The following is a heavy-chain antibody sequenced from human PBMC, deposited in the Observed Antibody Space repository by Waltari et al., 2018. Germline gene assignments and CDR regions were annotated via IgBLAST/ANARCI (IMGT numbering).Heavy chain of an antibody. D-gene: IGHD3-22*01. J-gene: IGHJ4*02. V-gene: IGHV4-61*02. CDR3: ARDSYYYDGSGYPAR. CDR2: IHVNGNT. Sequence: QVQLQESGPGLVKPSQTLSLSCTVSGGSISSATYYWSWIRQPAGKGLEWIGRIHVNGNTHTNPSFISRVTISVDSSRNQCFLTVNSVTAADTAVYYCARDSYYYDGSGYPARWGQGTRVTVSS. CDR1: GGSISSATYY.